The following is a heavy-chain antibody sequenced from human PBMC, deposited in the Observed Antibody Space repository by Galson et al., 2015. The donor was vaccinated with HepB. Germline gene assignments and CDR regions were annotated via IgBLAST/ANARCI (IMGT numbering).Heavy chain of an antibody. D-gene: IGHD4-23*01. V-gene: IGHV1-69*04. J-gene: IGHJ6*02. CDR3: ARYLAPTTVVTPGYYGMDV. Sequence: SVKVSCKASGGTFSSYAISWVRQAPGQGLEWMGRIIPILGIANYAQKFQGRVTITADKSTSTAYMELSSLRSEDTAVYYCARYLAPTTVVTPGYYGMDVWGQGTTVTVSS. CDR2: IIPILGIA. CDR1: GGTFSSYA.